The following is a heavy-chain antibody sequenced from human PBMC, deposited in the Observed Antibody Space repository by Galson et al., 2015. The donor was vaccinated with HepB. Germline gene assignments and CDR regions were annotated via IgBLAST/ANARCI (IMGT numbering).Heavy chain of an antibody. CDR1: GFTFSPIW. Sequence: SLRLSCAASGFTFSPIWMSWVRQAPGKGLEWVANIKGDGSEEYYVDSVKGRFTISRDNARNSLYLQMNSLRDEDTAVYYCAGVYFGSGSSSAYWYFDLWGRGALVTVAS. CDR3: AGVYFGSGSSSAYWYFDL. J-gene: IGHJ2*01. D-gene: IGHD3-10*01. V-gene: IGHV3-7*01. CDR2: IKGDGSEE.